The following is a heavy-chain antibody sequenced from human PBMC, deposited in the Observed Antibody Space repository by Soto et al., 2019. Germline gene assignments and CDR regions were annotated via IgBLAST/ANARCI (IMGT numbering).Heavy chain of an antibody. V-gene: IGHV3-30*03. D-gene: IGHD3-3*01. Sequence: QVHLVESGGGVVQPGRSLRLSCAASGFTFSSHGMHWIRQAPGKGLEWVAVIPYDGSHQYYADSVKGRFSISRDNSKNTLYLQMNSLIAEDTAVYYCATLRVLEWEVQESDYWGQGTLVSVSS. CDR3: ATLRVLEWEVQESDY. CDR1: GFTFSSHG. J-gene: IGHJ4*02. CDR2: IPYDGSHQ.